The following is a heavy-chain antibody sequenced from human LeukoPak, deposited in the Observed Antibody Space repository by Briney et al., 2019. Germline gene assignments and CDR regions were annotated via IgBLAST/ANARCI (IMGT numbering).Heavy chain of an antibody. D-gene: IGHD4/OR15-4a*01. J-gene: IGHJ2*01. V-gene: IGHV4-59*08. Sequence: SETLSLTCTVSGGSINNFYWSWIRQPPGKGLEWIGSIFYSGRTDYNSSLKSRLTISVDTSKNQFSLELTSVTAADTAVYYCTIRAGSLDLWGRGTLVTVSS. CDR1: GGSINNFY. CDR3: TIRAGSLDL. CDR2: IFYSGRT.